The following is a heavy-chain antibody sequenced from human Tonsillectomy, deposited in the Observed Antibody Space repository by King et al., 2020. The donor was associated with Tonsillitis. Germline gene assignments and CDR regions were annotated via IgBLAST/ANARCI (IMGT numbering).Heavy chain of an antibody. CDR2: INPNSGGT. D-gene: IGHD3-16*02. Sequence: QLVQSGAEVKKPGASVKVSCKASGYTFTGYYMHWVRQAPGQGLEWMGWINPNSGGTNYAQKFQGRVTMTRDTSISTAYMELSRLRSDDTAVYYCARDTPPFGGVIGNPYFDYWGQGTLVTVSS. CDR1: GYTFTGYY. CDR3: ARDTPPFGGVIGNPYFDY. J-gene: IGHJ4*02. V-gene: IGHV1-2*02.